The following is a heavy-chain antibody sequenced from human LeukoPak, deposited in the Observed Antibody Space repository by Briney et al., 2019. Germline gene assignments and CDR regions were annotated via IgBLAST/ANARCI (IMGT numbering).Heavy chain of an antibody. CDR1: VASVSRYY. CDR3: ARVRVWGTFYYVDY. J-gene: IGHJ4*02. CDR2: IYYSGNT. Sequence: PSETLSLTCTVSVASVSRYYWGWIRQPPGKGLEWIGYIYYSGNTNYNPSLDSRATLSVDTSKNQFSLRLTSVTAADTAVYYCARVRVWGTFYYVDYWGQGTLVTVSS. V-gene: IGHV4-59*02. D-gene: IGHD2/OR15-2a*01.